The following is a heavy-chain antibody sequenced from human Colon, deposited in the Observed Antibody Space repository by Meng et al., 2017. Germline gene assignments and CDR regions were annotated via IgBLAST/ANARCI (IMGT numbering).Heavy chain of an antibody. J-gene: IGHJ4*02. V-gene: IGHV4-4*02. CDR2: IDHRGSA. D-gene: IGHD4-23*01. Sequence: QVQLPEWGPGLVKPSETLSLACSVSGASVRVNSYWSWVRQPPGRGLEWIGQIDHRGSAYYRPSLNSRVTMSLDKSRNQFSLRLTSVTAADTAVYYCARHGGYYQDFWGQGTLVTVSS. CDR1: GASVRVNSY. CDR3: ARHGGYYQDF.